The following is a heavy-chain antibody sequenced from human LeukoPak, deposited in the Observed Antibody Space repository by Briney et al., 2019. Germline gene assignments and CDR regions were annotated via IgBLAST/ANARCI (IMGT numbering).Heavy chain of an antibody. CDR2: IGSSSVAI. Sequence: PGGSLRLSCAASGFTFSTYSMNWVRQAPGNGLEWVSYIGSSSVAIYYADSVKGRFTISRDNAKNSLYLQMNSLRAEDTAVYYCARGGLSSAASFDYWGQGTLVTVSS. D-gene: IGHD6-19*01. CDR3: ARGGLSSAASFDY. CDR1: GFTFSTYS. J-gene: IGHJ4*02. V-gene: IGHV3-48*01.